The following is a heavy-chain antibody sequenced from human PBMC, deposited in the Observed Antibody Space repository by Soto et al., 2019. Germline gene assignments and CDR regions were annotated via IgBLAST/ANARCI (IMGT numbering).Heavy chain of an antibody. CDR1: GFTFSSYA. CDR3: AKCGSEYYYYYYGMDV. D-gene: IGHD6-25*01. V-gene: IGHV3-23*01. CDR2: ISGSGGST. Sequence: SXRRSCGSSGFTFSSYAMSWVRQAPVKGLEWVSAISGSGGSTYYADSVKGRFTISRDNSKNTLYLQMNSLRAEDTAVYYCAKCGSEYYYYYYGMDVWGQGTTVTVSS. J-gene: IGHJ6*02.